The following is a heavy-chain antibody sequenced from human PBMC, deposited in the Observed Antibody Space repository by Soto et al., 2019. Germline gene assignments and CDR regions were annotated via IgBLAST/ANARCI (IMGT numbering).Heavy chain of an antibody. CDR3: AXVYPGSGWPYHYYGMDV. CDR2: IKQDGSEK. Sequence: GGALRLSCVASGFTFSTYWMSWFRQAPGKGLEWVANIKQDGSEKYYVDSVKDRFTISRDNAKNSLYLQMNSLRAEDSAVYYCAXVYPGSGWPYHYYGMDVWGQGTTVTVSS. V-gene: IGHV3-7*01. D-gene: IGHD6-19*01. J-gene: IGHJ6*02. CDR1: GFTFSTYW.